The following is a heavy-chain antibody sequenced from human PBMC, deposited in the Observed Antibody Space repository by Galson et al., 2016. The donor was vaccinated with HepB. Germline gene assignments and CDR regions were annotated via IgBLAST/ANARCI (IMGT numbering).Heavy chain of an antibody. D-gene: IGHD6-13*01. J-gene: IGHJ4*02. Sequence: SLRLSCADSGFTFSIYSMNWVRQAPGKGLEWISHITSSSSVTYYADSVKGRFTISRDNAKKSLYLQMNSLRDEDTAVYYCANAWYGYMAYWGQGTLVTVSS. CDR3: ANAWYGYMAY. V-gene: IGHV3-48*02. CDR2: ITSSSSVT. CDR1: GFTFSIYS.